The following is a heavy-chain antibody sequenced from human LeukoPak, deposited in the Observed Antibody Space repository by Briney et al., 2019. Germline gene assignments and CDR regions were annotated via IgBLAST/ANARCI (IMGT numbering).Heavy chain of an antibody. V-gene: IGHV4-34*01. D-gene: IGHD2-2*01. Sequence: SETLSLTCAVYGGSFSGYYWSWIRQPPGKGLEWIGEINHSGSTNYNPSLKSRVTISVETSKNQFSLKLSSVTAADTAVYYCARGSGYCSSTSCNRFRWFDPWGQGTLVTVSS. CDR3: ARGSGYCSSTSCNRFRWFDP. J-gene: IGHJ5*02. CDR1: GGSFSGYY. CDR2: INHSGST.